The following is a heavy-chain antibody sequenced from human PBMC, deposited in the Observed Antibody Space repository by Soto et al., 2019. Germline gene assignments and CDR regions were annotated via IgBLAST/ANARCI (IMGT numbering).Heavy chain of an antibody. CDR1: GFTFSSYG. V-gene: IGHV3-30*18. J-gene: IGHJ4*02. CDR3: AKDWVAFGATGGYFDY. D-gene: IGHD2-15*01. CDR2: ISYDGSNK. Sequence: PGGSLRLSCAASGFTFSSYGMHWVRQAPGKGLEWVAVISYDGSNKYYADSVKGRFTISRDNSKNTLYLQMNSLRAEDTAVYYCAKDWVAFGATGGYFDYWGQGTLVTVSS.